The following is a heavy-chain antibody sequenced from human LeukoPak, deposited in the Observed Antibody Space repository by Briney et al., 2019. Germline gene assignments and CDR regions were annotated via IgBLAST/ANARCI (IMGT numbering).Heavy chain of an antibody. CDR3: ARGEMATIEDAFDI. D-gene: IGHD5-24*01. V-gene: IGHV4-34*01. Sequence: SETLSLTCAVYGGSFSVYYWSWIREPPGKGLEWIGEINHSGSTNYNPSLKSRVTMSVDTSKNQFSLKLSSVTAADTAVYYCARGEMATIEDAFDIWGQGTMVTVSS. CDR1: GGSFSVYY. CDR2: INHSGST. J-gene: IGHJ3*02.